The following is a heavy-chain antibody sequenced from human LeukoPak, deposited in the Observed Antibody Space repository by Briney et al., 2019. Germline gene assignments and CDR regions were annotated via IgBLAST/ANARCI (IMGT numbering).Heavy chain of an antibody. Sequence: PSETLSLTCTVSGYSISSGYYWGWIRQPPGKGLEWIGSIYHSGSTYYNPSLKSRVTISVDTSKNQFSLKLSSVTAADTAMYYCARRGVVARAGGAFDIWGQGTMVTVSS. CDR3: ARRGVVARAGGAFDI. D-gene: IGHD2-15*01. CDR1: GYSISSGYY. J-gene: IGHJ3*02. V-gene: IGHV4-38-2*02. CDR2: IYHSGST.